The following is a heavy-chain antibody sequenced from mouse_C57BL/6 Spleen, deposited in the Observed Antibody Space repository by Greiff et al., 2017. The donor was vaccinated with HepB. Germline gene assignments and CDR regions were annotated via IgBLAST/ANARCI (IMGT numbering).Heavy chain of an antibody. D-gene: IGHD2-12*01. J-gene: IGHJ4*01. Sequence: ESGPGLVKPSQSLSLTCSVTGYSITSGYYWNWIRQFPGNKLEWMGYISYDGSNNYNPSLKNRISITRDTSKNQFFLKLNSVTTEDTATYYCAREGTISYYYAMDYWGQGTSVTVSS. V-gene: IGHV3-6*01. CDR1: GYSITSGYY. CDR2: ISYDGSN. CDR3: AREGTISYYYAMDY.